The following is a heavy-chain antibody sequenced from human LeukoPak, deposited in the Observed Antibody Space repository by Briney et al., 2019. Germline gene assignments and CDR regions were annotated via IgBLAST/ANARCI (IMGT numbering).Heavy chain of an antibody. CDR2: ISSSSSTI. Sequence: GGSLRLSCAASGFTFSSYSMKWVRQAPGKGLEWVSYISSSSSTIYYADSVKGRFTISRDNAKNSLYLQMNSLRAEDTAVYYCARERDYGDPDYFDYWGQGTLVTVSS. CDR1: GFTFSSYS. J-gene: IGHJ4*02. V-gene: IGHV3-48*01. CDR3: ARERDYGDPDYFDY. D-gene: IGHD4-17*01.